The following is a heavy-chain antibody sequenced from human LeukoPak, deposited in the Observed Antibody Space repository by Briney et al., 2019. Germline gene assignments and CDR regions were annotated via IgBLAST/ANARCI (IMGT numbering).Heavy chain of an antibody. Sequence: PGGSLRLSCATSGFTFSNFAMHWVRLAPGKGLHWVSFISYDGSRKYYADSVKGRFTISRDSSNNTVYLDMNSLGPEDTAVYFCARDHSYGYAYPFDFWGRGNLVTVPS. V-gene: IGHV3-30*02. CDR2: ISYDGSRK. CDR1: GFTFSNFA. J-gene: IGHJ4*02. CDR3: ARDHSYGYAYPFDF. D-gene: IGHD5-18*01.